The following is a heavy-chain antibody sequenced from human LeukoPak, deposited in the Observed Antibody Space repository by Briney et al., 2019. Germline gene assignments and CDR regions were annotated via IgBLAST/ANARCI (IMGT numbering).Heavy chain of an antibody. J-gene: IGHJ4*02. CDR2: IYYSGST. Sequence: SETLSLTCTVSGGSISSSDYYWDWIRQPPGKGLEWIGNIYYSGSTYYNPSLKSRVTISVDTSKNQFSLKLSSVTAADTAVYYCARHRTAYNYFDYWGQGTLVTVSS. CDR3: ARHRTAYNYFDY. V-gene: IGHV4-39*07. CDR1: GGSISSSDYY. D-gene: IGHD5-24*01.